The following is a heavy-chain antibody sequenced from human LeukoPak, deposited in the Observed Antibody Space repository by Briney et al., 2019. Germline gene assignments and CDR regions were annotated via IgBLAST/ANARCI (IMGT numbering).Heavy chain of an antibody. Sequence: ASVKVSCKASGYTFTSYDINWVRQATGQGLEWMGWMNPNSGNTGYAQKFQGRVTITRNTSISTAYMELSSLRSEDTAVYYCAKGSFHLGYCGSYSCYRYHMDVWGKGTTVT. D-gene: IGHD2-15*01. CDR1: GYTFTSYD. CDR2: MNPNSGNT. J-gene: IGHJ6*03. CDR3: AKGSFHLGYCGSYSCYRYHMDV. V-gene: IGHV1-8*03.